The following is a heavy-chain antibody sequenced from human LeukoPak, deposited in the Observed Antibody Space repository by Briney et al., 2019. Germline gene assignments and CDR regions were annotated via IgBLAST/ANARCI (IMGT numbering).Heavy chain of an antibody. CDR1: GYTFTSYG. CDR3: ARVYGAGHAFDI. Sequence: ASVKVSCKASGYTFTSYGISWVRQATGQGLEWMGWMNPNTDNTGYAQKFQGRLTMTRNTSISTAYMELSSLKSEDTAVYYCARVYGAGHAFDIWGQGTVVIVSS. CDR2: MNPNTDNT. D-gene: IGHD4-17*01. J-gene: IGHJ3*02. V-gene: IGHV1-8*02.